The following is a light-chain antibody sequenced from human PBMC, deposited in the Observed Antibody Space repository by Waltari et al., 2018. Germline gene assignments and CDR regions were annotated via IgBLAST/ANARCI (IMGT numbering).Light chain of an antibody. J-gene: IGLJ1*01. CDR3: SSYTTSISYV. V-gene: IGLV2-14*03. CDR2: DVT. Sequence: SALTQPASVSGSPGQSTTISCTGPTSDIGVYNHFSWYQQHPGKAPKLMLYDVTNRPSGVSDRFSGSKSDYTASLTISGLQAEDEADYYCSSYTTSISYVFGTGTRVTVL. CDR1: TSDIGVYNH.